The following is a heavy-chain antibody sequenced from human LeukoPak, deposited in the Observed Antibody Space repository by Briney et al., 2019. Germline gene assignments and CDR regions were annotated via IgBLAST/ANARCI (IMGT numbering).Heavy chain of an antibody. V-gene: IGHV3-23*01. J-gene: IGHJ4*02. D-gene: IGHD1-26*01. Sequence: GGSLRLSCAASGFTFSSYAMSWVRQAPGKGLEWVSGISGSGDNTYYADSVKGRFTISRDNSKNTLYVQVNSLGTEDTAAYYCASHPYTGSYYYDYWGQGTLVTVSS. CDR2: ISGSGDNT. CDR3: ASHPYTGSYYYDY. CDR1: GFTFSSYA.